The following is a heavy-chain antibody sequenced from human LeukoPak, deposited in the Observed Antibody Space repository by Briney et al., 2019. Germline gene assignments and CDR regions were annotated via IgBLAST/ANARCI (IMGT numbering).Heavy chain of an antibody. CDR1: GFTFSSYS. J-gene: IGHJ5*02. CDR3: ARVRLGAWFDP. V-gene: IGHV3-48*01. Sequence: GGSLRLSCAASGFTFSSYSMNWVRQAPGKGLEWVSYISSSSSTIYYADSVKGRFTISRDNAKNSLYLQMNSLRAEDTAVYYCARVRLGAWFDPWGQGTLVTVSS. D-gene: IGHD3-16*01. CDR2: ISSSSSTI.